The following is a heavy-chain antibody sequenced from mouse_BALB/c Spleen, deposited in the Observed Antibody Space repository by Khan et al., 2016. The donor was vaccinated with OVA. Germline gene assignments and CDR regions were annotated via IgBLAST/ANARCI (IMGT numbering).Heavy chain of an antibody. CDR3: ARLAYYYDSEGFAY. CDR2: VSTGGGYT. Sequence: VQLKESGGDLVKPGGSLKLSCAASGFTFSTYGMSWVRQTPDKRLEWVATVSTGGGYTYYPDSVKGRFTISRDNAKNTLYLQMSSMKSEDTDMFYCARLAYYYDSEGFAYWGQGTLVTVSA. CDR1: GFTFSTYG. V-gene: IGHV5-6*01. D-gene: IGHD1-1*01. J-gene: IGHJ3*01.